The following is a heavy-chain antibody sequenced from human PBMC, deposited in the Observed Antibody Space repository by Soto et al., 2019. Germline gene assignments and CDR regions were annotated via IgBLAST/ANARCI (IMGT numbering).Heavy chain of an antibody. CDR2: ISSSGSTI. Sequence: GGSLRLSCAASGFTFSSYEMNWVRQAPGKGLEWVSYISSSGSTIYYADSVKGRFTISRDNAKDSLYLQMNSLRAEDTAVYYCARKSSLRRDYYYYYYGMDAWGQGTTVTVSS. CDR1: GFTFSSYE. D-gene: IGHD6-13*01. CDR3: ARKSSLRRDYYYYYYGMDA. J-gene: IGHJ6*02. V-gene: IGHV3-48*03.